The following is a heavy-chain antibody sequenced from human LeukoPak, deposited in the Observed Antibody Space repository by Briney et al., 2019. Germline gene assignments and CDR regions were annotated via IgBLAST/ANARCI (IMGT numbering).Heavy chain of an antibody. CDR3: ARRKRWLQLDFDY. CDR1: GRSFSGYY. J-gene: IGHJ4*02. D-gene: IGHD5-24*01. Sequence: SETLSLTCAVYGRSFSGYYWSWIRQPPGKGLEWIGEINHSGSTNYNPSLKSRVTISVDTSKNQFSLKLSSVTAADTAVYYCARRKRWLQLDFDYWGQGTLVTVSS. V-gene: IGHV4-34*01. CDR2: INHSGST.